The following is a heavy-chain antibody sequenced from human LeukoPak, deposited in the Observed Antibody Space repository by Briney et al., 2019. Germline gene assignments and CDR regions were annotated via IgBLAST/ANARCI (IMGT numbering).Heavy chain of an antibody. Sequence: SETLSLTCAVYGGSFSGYYRSWIRQPPGKGLEWIGEINQSGSTNYNPSLKSRVTISVDTSKNQFSLKLTSVTAADTAVYYCARGWGVTLSGYHPDWGQGTLVTVSS. D-gene: IGHD3-9*01. V-gene: IGHV4-34*01. CDR1: GGSFSGYY. J-gene: IGHJ4*02. CDR3: ARGWGVTLSGYHPD. CDR2: INQSGST.